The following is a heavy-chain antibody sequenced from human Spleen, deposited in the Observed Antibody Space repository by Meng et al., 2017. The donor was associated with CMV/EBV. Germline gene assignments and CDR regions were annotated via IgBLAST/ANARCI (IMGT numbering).Heavy chain of an antibody. Sequence: ASVKVSCKASGYTFTSYGISWVRQAPGQGLEWMGWISAYNGNTNYAQKLQGRVTMTTDTSTSTAYMELRSLRSDDTAVYYCARSEDYDFWSGYHYWGQGTLVTVSS. D-gene: IGHD3-3*01. V-gene: IGHV1-18*01. CDR2: ISAYNGNT. CDR1: GYTFTSYG. J-gene: IGHJ4*02. CDR3: ARSEDYDFWSGYHY.